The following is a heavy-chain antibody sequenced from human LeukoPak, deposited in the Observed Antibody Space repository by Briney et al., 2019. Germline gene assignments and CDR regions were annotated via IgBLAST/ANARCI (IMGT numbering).Heavy chain of an antibody. CDR2: IIPIFGTA. J-gene: IGHJ6*03. CDR1: GGTFSSYG. D-gene: IGHD2-2*01. Sequence: SVKVSCKASGGTFSSYGISWVRQAPGQGLEWMGGIIPIFGTANYAQKFQGRVTITADESTSTAYMELSSLRSEDTAVYYCANGIVVVPAGDYYYYYYMDVWGKGTTVTVSS. V-gene: IGHV1-69*13. CDR3: ANGIVVVPAGDYYYYYYMDV.